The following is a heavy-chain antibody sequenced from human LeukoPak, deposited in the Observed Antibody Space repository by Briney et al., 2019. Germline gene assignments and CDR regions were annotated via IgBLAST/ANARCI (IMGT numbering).Heavy chain of an antibody. CDR3: ARDAYYGSGSYCRVQRYYYYYYYMDV. CDR2: ISAYNGNT. CDR1: GYTFTSYG. V-gene: IGHV1-18*01. Sequence: GASVKVSCKASGYTFTSYGISWVRQAPGQGLEWMGWISAYNGNTNYAQKLQGRVTMTTDTSTSTAYMELRSLRSDDTAVYYCARDAYYGSGSYCRVQRYYYYYYYMDVWGKGTTVTVSS. D-gene: IGHD3-10*01. J-gene: IGHJ6*03.